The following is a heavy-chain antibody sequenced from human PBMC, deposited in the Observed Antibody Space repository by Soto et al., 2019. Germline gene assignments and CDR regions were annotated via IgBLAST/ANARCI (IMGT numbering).Heavy chain of an antibody. D-gene: IGHD2-2*01. CDR2: ISSSSSYI. Sequence: EVQLVESGGGLVKPGGSLRLSCAASGFTFSSYSMNWVRQAPGKGLEWVSSISSSSSYIYYADSVKGRFTTSRDNAKNSQYLQMTSLRAVDTAVYYCARDRGIVVVPAAQPLDYWGQGTLVTVSS. J-gene: IGHJ4*02. V-gene: IGHV3-21*01. CDR1: GFTFSSYS. CDR3: ARDRGIVVVPAAQPLDY.